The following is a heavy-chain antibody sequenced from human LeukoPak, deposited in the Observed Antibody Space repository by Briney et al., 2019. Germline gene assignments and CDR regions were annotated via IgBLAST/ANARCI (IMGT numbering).Heavy chain of an antibody. CDR1: GGPISSYY. V-gene: IGHV4-59*08. Sequence: SEPLSLPCSVSGGPISSYYWSWIRQPPGEGLEWIGYIYYRGSTKYHPSLKSRVTISVDTAKNQFSLKLSYGTAADTTVYYYARHPLYCSSTICYGGVFDYGGQGTLVTVS. CDR3: ARHPLYCSSTICYGGVFDY. D-gene: IGHD2-2*01. J-gene: IGHJ4*02. CDR2: IYYRGST.